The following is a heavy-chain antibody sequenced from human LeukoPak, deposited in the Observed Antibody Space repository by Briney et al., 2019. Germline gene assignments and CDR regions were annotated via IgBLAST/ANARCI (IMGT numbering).Heavy chain of an antibody. J-gene: IGHJ3*02. Sequence: GRSLRLSCAASGFTFSSYAMHWVRQAPGKGLEWVAVISYDGSNKYYADSVKGRFTISRDNAKNSLYLQMNSLRAEDTALYYCAKDISPSTVVTPLYAFDIWGQGTMVTVSS. CDR1: GFTFSSYA. CDR2: ISYDGSNK. V-gene: IGHV3-30-3*01. D-gene: IGHD4-23*01. CDR3: AKDISPSTVVTPLYAFDI.